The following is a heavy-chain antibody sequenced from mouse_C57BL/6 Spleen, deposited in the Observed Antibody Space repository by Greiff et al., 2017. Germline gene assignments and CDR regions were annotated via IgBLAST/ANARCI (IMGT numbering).Heavy chain of an antibody. CDR3: AREGITTVVAHYYAMDY. J-gene: IGHJ4*01. D-gene: IGHD1-1*01. V-gene: IGHV5-4*01. Sequence: DVHLVESGGGLVKPGGSLKLSCAASGFTFSSYAMSWVRQTPEKRLEWVATISDGGSYTYYPDNVKGRFTISRDNAKNNLYLQMSHLKSEDTAMYYCAREGITTVVAHYYAMDYWGQGTSVTVSS. CDR1: GFTFSSYA. CDR2: ISDGGSYT.